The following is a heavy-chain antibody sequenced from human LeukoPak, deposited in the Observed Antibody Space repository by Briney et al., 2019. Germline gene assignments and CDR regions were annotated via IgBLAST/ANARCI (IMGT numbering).Heavy chain of an antibody. V-gene: IGHV4-4*07. CDR2: IYSSGST. Sequence: GSLRLSCAASGFTFSNAWMSWVRQAPGKGLEWIGRIYSSGSTNYNPSLKSRLTMSIDTSKNQFSLKLSSVTAADTAVYYCARDPILAEVAMDVWGQGTTVTVSS. J-gene: IGHJ6*02. D-gene: IGHD2-15*01. CDR1: GFTFSNAW. CDR3: ARDPILAEVAMDV.